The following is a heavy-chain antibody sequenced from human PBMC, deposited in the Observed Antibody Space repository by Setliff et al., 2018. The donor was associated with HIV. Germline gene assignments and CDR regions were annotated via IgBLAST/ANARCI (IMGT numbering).Heavy chain of an antibody. V-gene: IGHV1-24*01. CDR1: GYSLTELS. D-gene: IGHD3-22*01. Sequence: ASVKVSCKVSGYSLTELSMHWVRQAPGKGLEWMGGFDPEDVETIYAEKLQGRVTMTEDTATETAYMELSSLRSEDTAMYYCATIRAYYYDSSGQEYFQYWGHGTLVTVSS. CDR2: FDPEDVET. J-gene: IGHJ1*01. CDR3: ATIRAYYYDSSGQEYFQY.